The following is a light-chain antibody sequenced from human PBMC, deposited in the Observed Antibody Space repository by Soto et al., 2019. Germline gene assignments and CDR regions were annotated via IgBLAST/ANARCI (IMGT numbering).Light chain of an antibody. CDR1: SSDVGSHNL. J-gene: IGLJ2*01. V-gene: IGLV2-14*02. CDR2: EVS. Sequence: QSALTQPASVSGSPGQSITISCTGTSSDVGSHNLVSWYQQHPGQAPKLMIYEVSKRPLGVSTRFSASKSGNTASLTISGLQAEDEADYYCSSYTSSSTYVVFGGGTKLTVL. CDR3: SSYTSSSTYVV.